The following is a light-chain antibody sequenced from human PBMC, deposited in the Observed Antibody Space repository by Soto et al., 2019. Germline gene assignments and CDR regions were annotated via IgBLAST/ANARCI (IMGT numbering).Light chain of an antibody. CDR3: QQLNSYPIT. V-gene: IGKV1-9*01. J-gene: IGKJ5*01. CDR1: HGLSSD. Sequence: DIQLTQSPSFLSASVGDRVTITCRASHGLSSDLAWYQQKPGKAPKLLIYAASTLQSGVPSRFSGSGSGTEFTLTISSLQPEDFATYYCQQLNSYPITFGQGTRLEIK. CDR2: AAS.